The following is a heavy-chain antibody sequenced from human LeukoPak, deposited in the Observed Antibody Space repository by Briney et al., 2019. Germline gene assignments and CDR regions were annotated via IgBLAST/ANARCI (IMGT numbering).Heavy chain of an antibody. D-gene: IGHD3-10*01. CDR2: LYAAGNT. CDR1: GYSISSGYH. Sequence: PSETLSLTCAVSGYSISSGYHWGWTRQTPGKGLEWIGSLYAAGNTYYSPSLKSRVTISLDKFKNLFSLDLRSVTAADTAVYYCAREIVRGVPGWWGQGTLVTVSS. CDR3: AREIVRGVPGW. V-gene: IGHV4-38-2*02. J-gene: IGHJ4*02.